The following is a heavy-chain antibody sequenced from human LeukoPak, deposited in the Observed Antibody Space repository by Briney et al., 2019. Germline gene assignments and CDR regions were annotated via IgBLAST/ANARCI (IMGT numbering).Heavy chain of an antibody. CDR1: GFTFSSYG. Sequence: GGTLRLSCAASGFTFSSYGMHWVRQAPGKGLEWVAVISYDGSNKYYADSVKGRFTISRDNSKNTLYLQMNSLRAEDTAVYYCAKDVLRFLEFEFPHMDVWGKGTTVTVSS. J-gene: IGHJ6*03. D-gene: IGHD3-3*01. CDR3: AKDVLRFLEFEFPHMDV. V-gene: IGHV3-30*18. CDR2: ISYDGSNK.